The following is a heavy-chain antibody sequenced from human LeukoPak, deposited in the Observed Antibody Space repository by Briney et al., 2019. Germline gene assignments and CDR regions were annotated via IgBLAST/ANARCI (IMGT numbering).Heavy chain of an antibody. V-gene: IGHV3-48*01. CDR3: ARDYKYAFDN. CDR1: GFTFSAYS. CDR2: IGIRSGNT. Sequence: GGALRLSCAASGFTFSAYSMNGLRQAPGKGLEWISYIGIRSGNTKYADSVKGRFTISGDKAKNSLYLQMNSLRVEDTAVYYCARDYKYAFDNWGQGTLVTVSS. D-gene: IGHD5-24*01. J-gene: IGHJ4*02.